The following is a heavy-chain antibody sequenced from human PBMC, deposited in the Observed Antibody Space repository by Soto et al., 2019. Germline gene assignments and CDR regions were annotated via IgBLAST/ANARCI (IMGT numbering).Heavy chain of an antibody. Sequence: EVQLVESGGGLVQPGGSLRLSCAASGFTFSSYSMNWVRQAPGKGLEWVSYISSSGSTIYYADSVKGRFTISRDIAKNSLYLQMNSLRDEDTAVYYCARGNPITMIVVVAPDFDYWGQGTLVTVSS. V-gene: IGHV3-48*02. CDR1: GFTFSSYS. D-gene: IGHD3-22*01. J-gene: IGHJ4*02. CDR3: ARGNPITMIVVVAPDFDY. CDR2: ISSSGSTI.